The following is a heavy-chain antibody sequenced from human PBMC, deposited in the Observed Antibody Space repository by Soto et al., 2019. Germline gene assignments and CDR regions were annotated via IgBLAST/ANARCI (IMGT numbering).Heavy chain of an antibody. CDR2: IIPIFGTA. CDR1: GGTFSSYA. V-gene: IGHV1-69*01. J-gene: IGHJ6*02. CDR3: ARDLDGYYGSGSYSYGMDV. D-gene: IGHD3-10*01. Sequence: QVQLVQSGAEVKKPGSSVKVSCKASGGTFSSYAISWVRQAPGQGLEWMGGIIPIFGTANYAQKFQGRVTITADESTSTAYMELSSLRSEDTDVYYCARDLDGYYGSGSYSYGMDVWGQGTTVTVSS.